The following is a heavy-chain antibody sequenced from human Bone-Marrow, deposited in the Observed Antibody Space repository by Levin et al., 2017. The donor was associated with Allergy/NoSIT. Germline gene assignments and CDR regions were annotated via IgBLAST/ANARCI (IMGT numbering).Heavy chain of an antibody. V-gene: IGHV4-39*07. CDR2: IYYSGST. J-gene: IGHJ3*02. D-gene: IGHD6-13*01. Sequence: SETLSLTCTVSGGSISSSSYYWGWIRQPPGKGLEWIGSIYYSGSTYYNPSLKSRVTISVDTSKNQFSLKLSSVTAADTAVYYCASPNSSSWYHDAFDIWGQGTMVTVSS. CDR3: ASPNSSSWYHDAFDI. CDR1: GGSISSSSYY.